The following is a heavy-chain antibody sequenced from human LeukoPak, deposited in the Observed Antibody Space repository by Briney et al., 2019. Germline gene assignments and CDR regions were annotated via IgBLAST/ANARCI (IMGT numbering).Heavy chain of an antibody. CDR3: VREIPHYGIDY. CDR2: TFDSGST. J-gene: IGHJ4*02. Sequence: RPSETLSLTCTVSGGSISGYLWSWIRQPAGKGPEWVGRTFDSGSTSYNPSLESRVTMSVDTPKNQFSLRLSSVTAADTAVYFCVREIPHYGIDYWGQGTLVTVSS. D-gene: IGHD3-10*01. CDR1: GGSISGYL. V-gene: IGHV4-4*07.